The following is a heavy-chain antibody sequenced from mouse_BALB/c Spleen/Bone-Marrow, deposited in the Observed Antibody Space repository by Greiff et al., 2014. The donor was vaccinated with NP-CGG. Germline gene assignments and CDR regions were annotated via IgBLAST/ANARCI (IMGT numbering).Heavy chain of an antibody. D-gene: IGHD2-4*01. Sequence: VKLVESGPGLVAPSQSLSITCTVSGFSLTDYGVSWIRQPPEKGLEWLGVIWGVGATYYNSALKSRLSISKDNSKSQVFLKMNSLQTDDTAIYYCAKIYYDFDGFAHWGQGTLATVSA. V-gene: IGHV2-6-5*01. CDR3: AKIYYDFDGFAH. CDR2: IWGVGAT. J-gene: IGHJ3*01. CDR1: GFSLTDYG.